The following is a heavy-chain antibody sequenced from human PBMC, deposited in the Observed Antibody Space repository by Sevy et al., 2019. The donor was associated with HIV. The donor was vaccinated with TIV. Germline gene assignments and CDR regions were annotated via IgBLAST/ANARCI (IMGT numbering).Heavy chain of an antibody. V-gene: IGHV3-9*01. D-gene: IGHD3-10*01. CDR1: GFTFDDYA. Sequence: GGSLRLSCAASGFTFDDYAMHWVRQAPGKGLEWVSGISWNSGSIGYADSVKGRFTISRDNAKNSLYLQMNSLRAEDTALYYCAKDIGDSSGSGSYPFAFDIWGQGTMVTVSS. J-gene: IGHJ3*02. CDR2: ISWNSGSI. CDR3: AKDIGDSSGSGSYPFAFDI.